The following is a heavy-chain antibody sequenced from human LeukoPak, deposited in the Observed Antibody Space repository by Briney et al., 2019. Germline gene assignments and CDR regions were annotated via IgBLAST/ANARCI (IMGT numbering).Heavy chain of an antibody. CDR1: GYTFTSYA. Sequence: ASVKVSCKASGYTFTSYAMHWVRQAPGQRLEWMGWINAGNGDTKYSQKFQGRVTITRDTSASTAYMELSSLRSEDTAVYYCAGSLYDILTGYYYYYGMDVWGKGTTVTVSS. V-gene: IGHV1-3*01. CDR2: INAGNGDT. CDR3: AGSLYDILTGYYYYYGMDV. D-gene: IGHD3-9*01. J-gene: IGHJ6*04.